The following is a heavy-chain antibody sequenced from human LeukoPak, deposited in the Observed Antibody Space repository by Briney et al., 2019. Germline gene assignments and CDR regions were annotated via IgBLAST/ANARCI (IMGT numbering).Heavy chain of an antibody. CDR3: ARGTYGSYYYYYMDV. CDR2: INPSGGST. V-gene: IGHV1-46*01. Sequence: VSVKVSCKPSGYTFTGYYMHWVRQAPGQGLKGMGIINPSGGSTSYAQKFQGRVTMTRDMSTSTVYMELSSLRSEDTAVYYCARGTYGSYYYYYMDVWGKGTTVTVSS. J-gene: IGHJ6*03. CDR1: GYTFTGYY. D-gene: IGHD1-26*01.